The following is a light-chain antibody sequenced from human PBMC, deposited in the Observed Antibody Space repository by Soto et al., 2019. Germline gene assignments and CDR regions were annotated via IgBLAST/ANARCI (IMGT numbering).Light chain of an antibody. V-gene: IGKV1-5*01. CDR2: DAS. CDR3: QQYNSYSIT. Sequence: DIPITQSPSSVSASVGDRVTITCRASQSISIWLAWYQQKPGKAPKLLIYDASSLESGVPSRFSGSGSGTEFTLTISSLQPDDFATYYCQQYNSYSITFGQGTRLEIK. J-gene: IGKJ5*01. CDR1: QSISIW.